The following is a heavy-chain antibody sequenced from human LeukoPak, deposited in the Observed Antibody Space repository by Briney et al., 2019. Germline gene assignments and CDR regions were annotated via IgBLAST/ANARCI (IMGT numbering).Heavy chain of an antibody. V-gene: IGHV3-23*01. CDR2: FSGSGGST. J-gene: IGHJ6*02. CDR1: GFTFSSYA. CDR3: AKGRKGIAAAGTNYYYGMDV. D-gene: IGHD6-13*01. Sequence: PGGSLRLSCAASGFTFSSYAMRWVRQAPGKGLEWVSAFSGSGGSTYYADSVKGRFTISRDKSKNTLYLQMNSLRAEDTAVYYCAKGRKGIAAAGTNYYYGMDVWGQGTTVTVSS.